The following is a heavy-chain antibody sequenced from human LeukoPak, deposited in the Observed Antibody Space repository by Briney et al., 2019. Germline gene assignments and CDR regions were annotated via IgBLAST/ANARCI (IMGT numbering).Heavy chain of an antibody. D-gene: IGHD6-13*01. CDR2: IYSGGST. CDR1: GTTVSSNY. J-gene: IGHJ5*02. V-gene: IGHV3-53*01. CDR3: AKDGSSSWYGHDNWFDP. Sequence: GGSLRLSCVASGTTVSSNYMSWVRQAPGKGLEWVSVIYSGGSTYYADSVKGRFTISRDNSKNTLYLQMNSLRAEDTAVYYCAKDGSSSWYGHDNWFDPWGQGTLVTVSS.